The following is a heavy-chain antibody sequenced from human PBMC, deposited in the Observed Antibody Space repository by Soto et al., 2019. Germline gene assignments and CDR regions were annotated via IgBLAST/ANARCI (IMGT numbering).Heavy chain of an antibody. CDR1: GYSFTSYW. CDR2: IYPGDSDT. CDR3: ARRMIVVVKGSYYYYGMDV. D-gene: IGHD3-22*01. J-gene: IGHJ6*02. Sequence: GESLKISCKGSGYSFTSYWIGWVRQMPGKGLEWMGIIYPGDSDTRYSPSFQGQVTISADKSISTAYLQWSSLKASDTAMYYCARRMIVVVKGSYYYYGMDVWGQGTTVTVSS. V-gene: IGHV5-51*01.